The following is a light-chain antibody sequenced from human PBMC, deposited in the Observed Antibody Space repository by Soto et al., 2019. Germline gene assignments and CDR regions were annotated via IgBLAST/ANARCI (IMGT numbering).Light chain of an antibody. CDR1: Y. V-gene: IGKV1-8*01. CDR3: QQYYNYPIT. J-gene: IGKJ5*01. CDR2: ATS. Sequence: YVSWYQQQPEKAPKLLIFATSRLQTGVPSRFSGSGSGTDFTLTISCLQSEDFATYYCQQYYNYPITFGQGTRLEIK.